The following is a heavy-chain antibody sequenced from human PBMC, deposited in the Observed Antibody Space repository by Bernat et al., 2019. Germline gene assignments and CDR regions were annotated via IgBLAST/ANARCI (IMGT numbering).Heavy chain of an antibody. CDR3: ATDLYSSNLDYFYGLEV. D-gene: IGHD6-13*01. CDR1: GFTFSTYG. V-gene: IGHV3-33*01. Sequence: QVQLVESGGGVVQPGRSLRLSCAASGFTFSTYGMHWVRQAPGKGLEWVSVIWYDGSNKYYGDSVKGRFTISRDNSKNTLYLQMNSLRAEDTAVYYCATDLYSSNLDYFYGLEVWGQGTTVTVSS. CDR2: IWYDGSNK. J-gene: IGHJ6*02.